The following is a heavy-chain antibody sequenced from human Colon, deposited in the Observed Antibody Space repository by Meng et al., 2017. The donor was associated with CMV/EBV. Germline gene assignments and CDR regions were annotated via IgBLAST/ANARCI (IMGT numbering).Heavy chain of an antibody. CDR1: RCTFTAYN. J-gene: IGHJ4*02. CDR2: INRNSGAT. V-gene: IGHV1-2*02. Sequence: ASVTVSCQPSRCTFTAYNMHWVRQAPGHGLEGMGWINRNSGATNYAQMLQVKVTITRDKSINTVYMELSSLRSDDADIYDCATEGATFRGVNARYFDHWGRGTRVTVSS. CDR3: ATEGATFRGVNARYFDH. D-gene: IGHD3-3*01.